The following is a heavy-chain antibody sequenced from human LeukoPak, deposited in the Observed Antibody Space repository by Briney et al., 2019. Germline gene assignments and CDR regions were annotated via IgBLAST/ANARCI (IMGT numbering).Heavy chain of an antibody. CDR3: TRAGYSSGFDS. J-gene: IGHJ5*01. Sequence: GGSLRLSCAASGFTFSGYWMHWVRQAPGKGLVWVSRINSDGYSITYADSVKGRFTISRDNAKNTLYLQMNSLIAEDTAVYFCTRAGYSSGFDSWGQGTLVTVSS. CDR2: INSDGYSI. CDR1: GFTFSGYW. V-gene: IGHV3-74*03. D-gene: IGHD6-19*01.